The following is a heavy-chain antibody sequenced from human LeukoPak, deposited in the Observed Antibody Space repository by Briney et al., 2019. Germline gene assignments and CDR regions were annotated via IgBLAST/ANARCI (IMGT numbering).Heavy chain of an antibody. D-gene: IGHD3-3*01. V-gene: IGHV1-69*13. CDR2: IIPIFGTA. J-gene: IGHJ3*02. CDR3: ARDTIFGVVTILHDAFDI. CDR1: GGTFSSYA. Sequence: GALVKVSCKASGGTFSSYAISWVRQAPGQGLEWMGGIIPIFGTANYAQKFQGRVTITADESTSTAYMELSSLRSEDTAVYYCARDTIFGVVTILHDAFDIWGQGTMVTVSS.